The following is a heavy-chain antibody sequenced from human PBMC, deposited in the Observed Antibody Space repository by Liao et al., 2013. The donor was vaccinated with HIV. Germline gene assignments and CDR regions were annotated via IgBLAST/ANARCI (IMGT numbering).Heavy chain of an antibody. CDR3: AREIVVVPAAIRWFDP. Sequence: QVQLQESGPGLVKPSQTLSLTCTVSGGSISSGSYYWSWIRQPAGKGLEWIGRIYTSGSTNYNPSLKSRVTISVDTSKNQFSLKLSSVTAADTAVYYCAREIVVVPAAIRWFDPWGQGNPGSPSPQ. D-gene: IGHD2-2*02. J-gene: IGHJ5*02. CDR1: GGSISSGSYY. V-gene: IGHV4-61*02. CDR2: IYTSGST.